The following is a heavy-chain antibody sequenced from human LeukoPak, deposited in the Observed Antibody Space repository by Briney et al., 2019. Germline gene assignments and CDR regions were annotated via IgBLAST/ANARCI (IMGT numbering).Heavy chain of an antibody. CDR2: IWYDGSKK. J-gene: IGHJ4*02. Sequence: PGGSLRLSRAASGFNFSSYGIHWVRQAPGKGLEWVAVIWYDGSKKYYADSVKGRFTISRDNSKNTVYLQMNSLRAEDTAVYYCANGYCSSAGCATSLDYWGQGTLVTVSS. V-gene: IGHV3-33*06. CDR1: GFNFSSYG. CDR3: ANGYCSSAGCATSLDY. D-gene: IGHD2-15*01.